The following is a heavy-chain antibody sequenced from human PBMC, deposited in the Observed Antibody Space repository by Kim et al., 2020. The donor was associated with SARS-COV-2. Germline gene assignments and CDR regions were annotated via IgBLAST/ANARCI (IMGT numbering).Heavy chain of an antibody. V-gene: IGHV4-4*06. J-gene: IGHJ5*02. CDR3: AREFLIFGVVITENWFDP. Sequence: SRVTMSVDTSKNQFSLKLSSVTAADTAVYYCAREFLIFGVVITENWFDPWGQGTLVTVSS. D-gene: IGHD3-3*01.